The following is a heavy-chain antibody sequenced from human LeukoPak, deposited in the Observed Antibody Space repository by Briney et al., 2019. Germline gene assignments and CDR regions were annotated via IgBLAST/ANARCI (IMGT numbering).Heavy chain of an antibody. Sequence: GGSLRLSCAVSEFGISNYWMSWVRQAPGKGLEWVANIKQDGSEQNYVDSVKGRFTISRDNAKNSVYLQMNSLLVEDTAVYYGAREGGGGIAAAGTRIEGNYWGQGTLVIVSS. CDR3: AREGGGGIAAAGTRIEGNY. D-gene: IGHD6-13*01. CDR2: IKQDGSEQ. V-gene: IGHV3-7*01. CDR1: EFGISNYW. J-gene: IGHJ4*02.